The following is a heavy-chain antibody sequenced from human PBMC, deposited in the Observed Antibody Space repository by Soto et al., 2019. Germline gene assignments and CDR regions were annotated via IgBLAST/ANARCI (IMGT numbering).Heavy chain of an antibody. D-gene: IGHD4-4*01. CDR1: GFTFSSYG. CDR2: IWYDGSNK. V-gene: IGHV3-33*01. CDR3: ARKTRTTGDCYYYGMDV. J-gene: IGHJ6*02. Sequence: PGGSLRLSCAASGFTFSSYGMHWVRQAPGKGLEWVAVIWYDGSNKYYADSVKGRSTISRDNSKNTLYLQMNSLRAEDTAVYYCARKTRTTGDCYYYGMDVWGQGTTVTVSS.